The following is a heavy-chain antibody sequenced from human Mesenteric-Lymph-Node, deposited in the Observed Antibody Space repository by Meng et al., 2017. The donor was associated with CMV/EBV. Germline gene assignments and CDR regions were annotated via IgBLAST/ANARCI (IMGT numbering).Heavy chain of an antibody. D-gene: IGHD3-10*01. CDR3: AKELFSGSGTYYLDAFDI. J-gene: IGHJ3*02. V-gene: IGHV3-23*01. Sequence: GGSLRLSCAASGFTFSSYAMSWVRQAPGRGLEWVSSISVGGGSTYYADSVKGRFTITRDNSKNTLYLQMNSLRAEDTAVYYCAKELFSGSGTYYLDAFDIWGQGTMVTVSS. CDR2: ISVGGGST. CDR1: GFTFSSYA.